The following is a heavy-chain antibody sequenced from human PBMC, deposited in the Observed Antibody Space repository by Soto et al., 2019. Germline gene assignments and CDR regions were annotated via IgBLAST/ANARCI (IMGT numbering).Heavy chain of an antibody. V-gene: IGHV3-74*01. Sequence: EVQLVESGGGLVQPGGSLRLSCAASGFTFSSYWMHWVRQAPGKGLVWVSRINRDGSSTSYADSVKGRFTISRDNAKNTLYLQINSLRAEDTDVYYCGRGVLGYCSGGSRYGHWFDPWGQGPLVTVSS. CDR1: GFTFSSYW. CDR3: GRGVLGYCSGGSRYGHWFDP. CDR2: INRDGSST. D-gene: IGHD2-15*01. J-gene: IGHJ5*02.